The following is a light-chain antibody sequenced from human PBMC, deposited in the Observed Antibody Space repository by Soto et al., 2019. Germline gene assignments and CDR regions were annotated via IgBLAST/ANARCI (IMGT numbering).Light chain of an antibody. Sequence: TAPRSVSGAPGQSVTISCTGTSSDVGGYNYVSWYQHHPGKAPKLMIYDVDKRPSGVPGRFSGSKSGNTASLTISGLQAEDEADYYCCTYAGSYPFVFGNGTKGTVL. V-gene: IGLV2-11*01. CDR1: SSDVGGYNY. J-gene: IGLJ1*01. CDR3: CTYAGSYPFV. CDR2: DVD.